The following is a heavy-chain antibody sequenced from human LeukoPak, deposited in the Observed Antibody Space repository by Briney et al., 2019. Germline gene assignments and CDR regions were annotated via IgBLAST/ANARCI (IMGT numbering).Heavy chain of an antibody. V-gene: IGHV3-33*03. Sequence: GRSLRLSCAASRFSFSSYGMHWVRPAPGKGLEWVAVIWYDGSKTYYADSVKGRFTISRDNSKNTLYLQMNRLRDEDTALYFCARGPAGVRKPFDVWGQGTMVTVSS. J-gene: IGHJ3*01. CDR1: RFSFSSYG. CDR3: ARGPAGVRKPFDV. CDR2: IWYDGSKT. D-gene: IGHD1-14*01.